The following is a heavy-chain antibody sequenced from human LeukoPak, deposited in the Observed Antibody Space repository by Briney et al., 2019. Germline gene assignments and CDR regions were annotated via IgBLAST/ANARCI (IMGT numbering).Heavy chain of an antibody. CDR1: GFRFSNYW. CDR3: ARAPTETTRLAAS. J-gene: IGHJ4*02. Sequence: GGSLRLSCAASGFRFSNYWMPWVRQAPGRGLEWVANTKQDGSERNYADSVKGRFTISRDNAQNSLYLQMNTLRVEDTAVYYCARAPTETTRLAASWGQGTLVTVSS. V-gene: IGHV3-7*03. D-gene: IGHD4-17*01. CDR2: TKQDGSER.